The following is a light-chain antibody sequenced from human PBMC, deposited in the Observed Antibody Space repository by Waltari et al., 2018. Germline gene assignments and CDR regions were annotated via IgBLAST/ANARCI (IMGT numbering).Light chain of an antibody. CDR3: QVWHPDIDPGV. V-gene: IGLV3-21*04. CDR1: NSGSYS. CDR2: YDS. J-gene: IGLJ1*01. Sequence: SYVLTQPPSVSVAPGATARITCGGDNSGSYSVHWYQPKPRPAPVLVIFYDSDRPSGIPARFSGSNSGNTATLTITSVEAGDEARYYCQVWHPDIDPGVFGTGTEVTVL.